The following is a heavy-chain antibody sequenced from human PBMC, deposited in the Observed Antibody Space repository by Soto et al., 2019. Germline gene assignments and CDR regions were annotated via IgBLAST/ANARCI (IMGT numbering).Heavy chain of an antibody. CDR3: ARVGHRKCGGDCYFYWFDP. V-gene: IGHV4-39*01. Sequence: LTCTVSGGSISSSSYYWGWIRQPPGKGLEWIGSIYYSGSTYYNPSLKSRVTISVDTSKNQFSLKLSSVTAADTAVYYCARVGHRKCGGDCYFYWFDPWGQGTLVTVSS. J-gene: IGHJ5*02. CDR2: IYYSGST. CDR1: GGSISSSSYY. D-gene: IGHD2-21*02.